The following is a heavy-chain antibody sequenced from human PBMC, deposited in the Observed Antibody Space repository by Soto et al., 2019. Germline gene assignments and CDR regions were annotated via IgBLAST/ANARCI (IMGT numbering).Heavy chain of an antibody. Sequence: QVQLVQSGAEVKKPGDSVKVSCKASGYTFTSYDMHWVRQAPGQGLEWMGIIKPSGGSTSYAQKFKGRVTMTRDKSTSPVYMELSSLRSGDTAVYYCARDGAAGKQIDYWGQGTLVTFSS. CDR2: IKPSGGST. D-gene: IGHD6-13*01. J-gene: IGHJ4*02. CDR1: GYTFTSYD. CDR3: ARDGAAGKQIDY. V-gene: IGHV1-46*01.